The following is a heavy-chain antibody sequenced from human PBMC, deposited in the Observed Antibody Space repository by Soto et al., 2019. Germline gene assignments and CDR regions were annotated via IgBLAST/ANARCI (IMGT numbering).Heavy chain of an antibody. V-gene: IGHV1-18*01. D-gene: IGHD6-13*01. Sequence: QVQLVQSGVEVKKPGASVKVSCKASGYTFTNYGISWVRQAPGQGLEWMGWINTYNGNTNYAQKAQGRVTMTTETSTSTAYMELRSLRPDDTAVYYCARDLLYSTRATVRFDIWGQGTMLTVSS. CDR1: GYTFTNYG. CDR3: ARDLLYSTRATVRFDI. CDR2: INTYNGNT. J-gene: IGHJ3*02.